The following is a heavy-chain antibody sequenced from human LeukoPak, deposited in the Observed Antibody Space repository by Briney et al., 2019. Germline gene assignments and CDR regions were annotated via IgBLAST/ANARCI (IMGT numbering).Heavy chain of an antibody. CDR3: ASKILAHLDY. CDR2: IYSGGST. Sequence: PGGSLRLSCAASGFTVSSNYMTWVRQAPGKGLEWVSVIYSGGSTYYADSVKGRFTISRDNSKNTLYLQMNSLRAEDTAMYYCASKILAHLDYWGQGTLVTVSS. D-gene: IGHD2/OR15-2a*01. J-gene: IGHJ4*02. V-gene: IGHV3-53*01. CDR1: GFTVSSNY.